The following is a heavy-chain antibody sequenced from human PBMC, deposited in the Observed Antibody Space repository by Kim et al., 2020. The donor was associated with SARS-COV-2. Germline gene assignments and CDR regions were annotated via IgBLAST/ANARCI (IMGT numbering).Heavy chain of an antibody. CDR3: LKGGWGWIWDH. D-gene: IGHD2-2*03. CDR1: GFTFTGYA. Sequence: GGSLRLSCTTSGFTFTGYAMSWVRQAPGKGLEWVSSIDSSDGTTYYVDSVKGRFTISRDDSKSTLYLWMTSLRADDTAVYYCLKGGWGWIWDHWGQGA. CDR2: IDSSDGTT. J-gene: IGHJ4*02. V-gene: IGHV3-23*01.